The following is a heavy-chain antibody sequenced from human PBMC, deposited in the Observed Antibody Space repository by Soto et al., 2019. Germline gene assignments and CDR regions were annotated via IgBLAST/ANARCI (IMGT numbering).Heavy chain of an antibody. D-gene: IGHD3-10*01. Sequence: GASVQVSCKASGYTFTSYGITWVRPAPGQGLEWMGWISAYNGNTNYAQKLQGRVTMTTDTSTSTAYMELRSLRSDDTAVYYCARDRYYGSGSYYKVHYYYGMDVWGQGTTVTVS. J-gene: IGHJ6*02. CDR1: GYTFTSYG. CDR3: ARDRYYGSGSYYKVHYYYGMDV. CDR2: ISAYNGNT. V-gene: IGHV1-18*04.